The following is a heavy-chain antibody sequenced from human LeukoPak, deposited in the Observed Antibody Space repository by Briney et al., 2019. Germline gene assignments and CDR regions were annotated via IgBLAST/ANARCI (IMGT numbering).Heavy chain of an antibody. Sequence: SETLSLTCAVYGGSFSGYYWNWIRQPPGKGLEWIGEINHSGSTNYIPSLKSRVTISVDTSKDQFSLKLSSVTAADTAVYYCARGSKMLGYNWFDPWGQGTLVTVSS. V-gene: IGHV4-34*01. CDR1: GGSFSGYY. J-gene: IGHJ5*02. D-gene: IGHD1-26*01. CDR2: INHSGST. CDR3: ARGSKMLGYNWFDP.